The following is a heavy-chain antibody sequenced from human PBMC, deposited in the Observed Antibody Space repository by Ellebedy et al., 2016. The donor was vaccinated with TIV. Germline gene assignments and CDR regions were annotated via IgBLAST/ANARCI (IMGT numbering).Heavy chain of an antibody. Sequence: PGGSLRLSCAASGFALISTGMSWVRQAPGKGLEWVSGISADGGTTYYADSVEGRFTISRDNSKNTLYLQMNSLRVEDTALYYCAKDSGWEHKFWGQGTLVTISS. CDR1: GFALISTG. CDR3: AKDSGWEHKF. J-gene: IGHJ4*02. D-gene: IGHD3-10*01. CDR2: ISADGGTT. V-gene: IGHV3-23*01.